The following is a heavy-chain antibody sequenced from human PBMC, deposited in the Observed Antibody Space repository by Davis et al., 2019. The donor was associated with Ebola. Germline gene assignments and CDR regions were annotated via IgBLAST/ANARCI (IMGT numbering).Heavy chain of an antibody. CDR1: GYTFATYY. CDR3: ARGAKSPTNTFFDY. CDR2: ITPSGGTT. V-gene: IGHV1-46*01. D-gene: IGHD5-12*01. J-gene: IGHJ4*02. Sequence: ASVKVSCKASGYTFATYYIHWLREAPAQGLEWMGIITPSGGTTNYAQKFWGRVTLTRDTSTSTVYMEMSSLTSEDTAVYYCARGAKSPTNTFFDYWGQGTLVTVSS.